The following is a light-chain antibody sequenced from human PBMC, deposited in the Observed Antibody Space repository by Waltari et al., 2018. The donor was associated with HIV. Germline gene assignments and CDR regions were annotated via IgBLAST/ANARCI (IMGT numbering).Light chain of an antibody. V-gene: IGLV3-10*01. CDR1: ALATQY. J-gene: IGLJ2*01. CDR2: EGS. CDR3: FSRDSSGRQGL. Sequence: SHELAQPPSVSVSPGQTARITCSGDALATQYVYWYQQKSGQAPVLVIHEGSRRPSGVPERFSGSSTGTMATLTISATKVDDEGDYYCFSRDSSGRQGLFGGGTKLTV.